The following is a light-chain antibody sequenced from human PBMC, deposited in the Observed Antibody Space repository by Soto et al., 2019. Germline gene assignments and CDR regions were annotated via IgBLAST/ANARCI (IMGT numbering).Light chain of an antibody. Sequence: EILMTQSPASLSVSPGEGATLSCRASQSVNSNLAWYQQKPGQAPRLLIYGASIRATGIPARFSGSGAGTEFTITISSLQSEDVEDYYCQQYNNWWTFGQGTKVEIK. CDR3: QQYNNWWT. CDR1: QSVNSN. J-gene: IGKJ1*01. V-gene: IGKV3-15*01. CDR2: GAS.